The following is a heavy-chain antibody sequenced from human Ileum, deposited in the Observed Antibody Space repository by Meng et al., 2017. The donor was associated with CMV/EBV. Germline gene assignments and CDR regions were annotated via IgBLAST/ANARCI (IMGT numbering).Heavy chain of an antibody. D-gene: IGHD2-21*02. J-gene: IGHJ4*02. CDR2: IYYSGAYSESN. CDR1: GGSITTITCY. CDR3: ARVVRGDHGDY. V-gene: IGHV4-39*07. Sequence: LQLQESGAGLVEPSEPWAPTSTASGGSITTITCYWGWIRQPPSRGREWMVNIYYSGAYSESNYYYPSLRCRVTRSVDTSKIQFSLKLSSVTAADAAVYYCARVVRGDHGDYWGQGTLVTVSS.